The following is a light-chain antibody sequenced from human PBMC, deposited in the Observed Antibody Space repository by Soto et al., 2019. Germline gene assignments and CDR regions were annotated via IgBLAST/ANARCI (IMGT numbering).Light chain of an antibody. CDR2: GAT. CDR1: QSVSSDY. CDR3: QQYGTSPWT. V-gene: IGKV3-20*01. Sequence: EIVLTQSPGTLSLSPGERATLSCRASQSVSSDYFAWYQQKPGQAPRLIIYGATSRATGIPDSFSGGGSGTDFTLTISRLEPEDFAVYYCQQYGTSPWTFGQGTKVDIK. J-gene: IGKJ1*01.